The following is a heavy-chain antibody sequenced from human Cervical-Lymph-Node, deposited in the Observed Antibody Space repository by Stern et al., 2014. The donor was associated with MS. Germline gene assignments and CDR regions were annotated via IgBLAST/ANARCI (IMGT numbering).Heavy chain of an antibody. Sequence: QVQLVQSGTEVKKTGASLIVSCKASGYTFTSYGISWVRQAPGQGLEWVGWISADSGATKYVQNLRDRITLTRDTSTGTAYMELRTLRYEDTAVYYCARDKMHAFDYWGQGTLVSVSS. D-gene: IGHD2-8*01. CDR3: ARDKMHAFDY. CDR1: GYTFTSYG. V-gene: IGHV1-18*01. CDR2: ISADSGAT. J-gene: IGHJ4*02.